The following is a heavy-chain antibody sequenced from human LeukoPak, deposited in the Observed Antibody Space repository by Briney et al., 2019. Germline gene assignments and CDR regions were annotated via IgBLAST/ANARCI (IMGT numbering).Heavy chain of an antibody. Sequence: ASVKVSFKVSGYTLTELSMHWVRQAPGKGLEWMGGFDPEDGETIYAQKFQGRVTMTEDTSTDTAYMELSSLRSEDTAVYYCARGGHRRYYYTSGSAFDPWGQGTLVTVSS. CDR3: ARGGHRRYYYTSGSAFDP. V-gene: IGHV1-24*01. CDR1: GYTLTELS. CDR2: FDPEDGET. J-gene: IGHJ5*02. D-gene: IGHD3-10*01.